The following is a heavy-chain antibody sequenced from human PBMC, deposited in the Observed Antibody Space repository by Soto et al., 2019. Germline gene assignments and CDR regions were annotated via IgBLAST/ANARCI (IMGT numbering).Heavy chain of an antibody. CDR3: ARDKDRQQLGGNYYYILDV. D-gene: IGHD3-3*02. CDR2: IMPVFATP. J-gene: IGHJ6*02. CDR1: GGTFSTSA. Sequence: QVQLMQSGAEVKKPGSSVKVSCKASGGTFSTSAISWVRQAPGEGLEWVGGIMPVFATPDYAQKFQGRVTISSDKXTTTAYLELTSLTTDDTAVYYCARDKDRQQLGGNYYYILDVWGQGTAITVSS. V-gene: IGHV1-69*14.